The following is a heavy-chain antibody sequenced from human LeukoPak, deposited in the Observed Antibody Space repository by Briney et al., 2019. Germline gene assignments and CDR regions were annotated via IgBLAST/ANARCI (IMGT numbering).Heavy chain of an antibody. Sequence: SETLSLTCTVSGGSTSVYYWSWIRQPPGKGLEWIGYIYYSGSTNYNPSLKSRVTISVDTSKNQFSLKLSSVTAADTAVYYCARDSGSSWYLSAFDIWGQGTMVTVSS. CDR2: IYYSGST. CDR3: ARDSGSSWYLSAFDI. CDR1: GGSTSVYY. J-gene: IGHJ3*02. V-gene: IGHV4-59*01. D-gene: IGHD6-13*01.